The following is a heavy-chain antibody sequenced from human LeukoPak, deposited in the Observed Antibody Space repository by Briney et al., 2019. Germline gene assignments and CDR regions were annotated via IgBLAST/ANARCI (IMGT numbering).Heavy chain of an antibody. V-gene: IGHV1-24*01. D-gene: IGHD3-3*01. CDR3: AITIFGVGRYYFDY. CDR1: GGTFSSYA. J-gene: IGHJ4*02. CDR2: FDPEDGET. Sequence: ASVKVSCKASGGTFSSYAISWVRQAPGKGLEWMGGFDPEDGETIYAQKFQGRVTMTEDTSTDTAYMELSSLRSEDTAVYYCAITIFGVGRYYFDYWGQGTLVTVSS.